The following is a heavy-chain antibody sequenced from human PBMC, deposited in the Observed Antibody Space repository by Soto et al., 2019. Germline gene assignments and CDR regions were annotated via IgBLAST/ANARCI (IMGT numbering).Heavy chain of an antibody. CDR3: ARHGLMVRGTRYNLFDP. CDR2: IYSSGST. D-gene: IGHD3-10*01. J-gene: IGHJ5*02. V-gene: IGHV4-39*01. CDR1: GGSISSSRYY. Sequence: SETLSLTCTVSGGSISSSRYYWGWIRQPPGKGLEWIGSIYSSGSTCYNPSLNSGVTISVDTSKNQFSLNLRSVTAADTPVYYCARHGLMVRGTRYNLFDPWPQATLVTVSS.